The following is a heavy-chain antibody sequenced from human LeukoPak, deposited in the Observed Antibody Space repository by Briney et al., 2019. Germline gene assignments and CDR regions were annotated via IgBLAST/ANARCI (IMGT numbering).Heavy chain of an antibody. CDR1: GGSFSGYY. J-gene: IGHJ6*02. V-gene: IGHV4-34*01. CDR2: INHSGST. Sequence: SETLSLTCAVYGGSFSGYYWSWIRQPPGEGLEWIGEINHSGSTNYNPSLKSRVTISVDTSKNQYSLKLRSVTAADTAVYYCARGRPSPTSGRHYSSSSGMDVGAKGPRSPSP. CDR3: ARGRPSPTSGRHYSSSSGMDV. D-gene: IGHD3-10*01.